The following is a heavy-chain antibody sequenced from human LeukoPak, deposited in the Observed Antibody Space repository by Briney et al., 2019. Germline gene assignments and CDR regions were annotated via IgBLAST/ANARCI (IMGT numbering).Heavy chain of an antibody. CDR3: ARGPFRCSGGSCYWEGFDY. CDR1: GYTFTSYG. CDR2: ISAYNGNT. Sequence: GASVKVSCKASGYTFTSYGISWVRQAPGQGLEGMGWISAYNGNTNYAQKLRGRVTMTTDTSTSTAYMELRSLRSEDTAVYYCARGPFRCSGGSCYWEGFDYWGQGTLVTVSS. V-gene: IGHV1-18*01. D-gene: IGHD2-15*01. J-gene: IGHJ4*02.